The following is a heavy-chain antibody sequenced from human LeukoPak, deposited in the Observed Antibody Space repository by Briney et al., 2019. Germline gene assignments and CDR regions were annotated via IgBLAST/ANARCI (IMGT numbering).Heavy chain of an antibody. V-gene: IGHV4-39*01. J-gene: IGHJ6*03. CDR1: GGSISSSSYY. Sequence: TSETLSLTCTVSGGSISSSSYYWGWIRQPPGKGLEWIGSIYYSGSTYYNPSLKSRVTISVDTSKNQFSLKLSSVTAADTAVYYCAISRRDLNFYYYMDVWGKGTTVTISS. CDR2: IYYSGST. CDR3: AISRRDLNFYYYMDV.